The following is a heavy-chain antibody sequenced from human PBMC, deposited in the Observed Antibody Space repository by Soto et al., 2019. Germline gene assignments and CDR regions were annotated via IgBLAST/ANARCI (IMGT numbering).Heavy chain of an antibody. D-gene: IGHD2-2*01. Sequence: EVQLVESGGGLVKPGGSLRLSCAASGFTFSSYSMNWVRQAPGKGLEWVSSISSSSSYIYYADSVKGRFTISRDNAKNSLYLQMNSLRAEDTAVYYCARGAKPTPVVPAAIDRENWFDPWGQGTLDTVSS. CDR1: GFTFSSYS. CDR3: ARGAKPTPVVPAAIDRENWFDP. V-gene: IGHV3-21*01. J-gene: IGHJ5*02. CDR2: ISSSSSYI.